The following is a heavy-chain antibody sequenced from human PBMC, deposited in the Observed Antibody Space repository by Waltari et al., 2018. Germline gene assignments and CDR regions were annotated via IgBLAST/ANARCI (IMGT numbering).Heavy chain of an antibody. D-gene: IGHD4-17*01. V-gene: IGHV1-8*03. J-gene: IGHJ4*02. CDR2: MNPNSGNT. CDR1: GYTFTSFA. CDR3: SRGSYGDYVDY. Sequence: VQLVQSGAEVKKPGASVKVYCTASGYTFTSFAIHWWRQATGQGLEWMGWMNPNSGNTGDAQKFQGRVTITRNTSISTAYMELSSLRSEDTAVYYWSRGSYGDYVDYWGQGTLVTVSS.